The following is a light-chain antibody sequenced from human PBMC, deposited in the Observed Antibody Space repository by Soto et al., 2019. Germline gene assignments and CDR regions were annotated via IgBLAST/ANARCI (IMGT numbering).Light chain of an antibody. Sequence: QSALTQPASVSGSPGQSVTISCTGTSSDVGAYKYVAWYQRHPGKAPKVMIYEVSNRPSGVSNRFSGSKSGNTASLTISGLQAEDEADYYCSSYTTSSTLVFGGGTKLTVL. J-gene: IGLJ2*01. CDR2: EVS. CDR1: SSDVGAYKY. V-gene: IGLV2-14*01. CDR3: SSYTTSSTLV.